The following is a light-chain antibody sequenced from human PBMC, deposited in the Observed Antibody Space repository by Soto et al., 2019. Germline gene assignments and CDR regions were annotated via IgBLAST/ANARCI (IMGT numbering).Light chain of an antibody. CDR2: GAS. CDR1: QSVRNNY. CDR3: QHYSYSPQFT. Sequence: ELVLTQSPGTLSLSPGERATLSCRASQSVRNNYLAWYQQRPGQAPRLLIYGASQRATGIADRFSGSGSGTDFTLTISRLEPEDFAVYYCQHYSYSPQFTSVPGTKVDIK. V-gene: IGKV3-20*01. J-gene: IGKJ3*01.